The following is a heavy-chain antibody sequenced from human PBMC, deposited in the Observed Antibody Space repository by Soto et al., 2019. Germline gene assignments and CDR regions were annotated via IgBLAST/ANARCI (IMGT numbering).Heavy chain of an antibody. D-gene: IGHD3-3*01. CDR2: INHSGST. CDR1: GWSFSGYY. CDR3: ARWGSTMYYDFWSGYKGDAFDI. J-gene: IGHJ3*02. V-gene: IGHV4-34*01. Sequence: PXETLSLTFSVYGWSFSGYYWSWIRQPPGKGLEWIGEINHSGSTNYNPSLKSRVTISVDTSKNQFSLKLSSVTAADTAVYYCARWGSTMYYDFWSGYKGDAFDIWGHGTMATVS.